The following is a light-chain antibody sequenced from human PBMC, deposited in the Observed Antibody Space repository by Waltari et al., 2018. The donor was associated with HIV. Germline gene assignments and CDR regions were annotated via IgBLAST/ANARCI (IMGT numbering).Light chain of an antibody. CDR3: AAWDDSLSGSWV. CDR2: RNN. V-gene: IGLV1-47*01. CDR1: SSNIRRTY. Sequence: QSVMTQPPSASGTPGQRVTIPCSGSSSNIRRTYVHWYQQPPGTTPKLLIYRNNQRPSGGPDRFSGSKSGTSASLAISGLRSEDEADYYCAAWDDSLSGSWVFGGGTQVTVL. J-gene: IGLJ3*02.